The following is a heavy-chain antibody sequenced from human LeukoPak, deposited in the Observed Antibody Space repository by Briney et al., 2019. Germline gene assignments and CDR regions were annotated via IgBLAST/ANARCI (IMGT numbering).Heavy chain of an antibody. CDR1: GYTFTSYD. CDR2: MNPNSGNT. D-gene: IGHD2-2*01. J-gene: IGHJ5*02. Sequence: ASVKVSCKASGYTFTSYDINWVRQATGQGLGWMGWMNPNSGNTGYAQKFQGRVTMTRNTSISTAYMELSSLRSEDTAVYYCATSPVGSRVWFDPWGQGTLVTVSS. CDR3: ATSPVGSRVWFDP. V-gene: IGHV1-8*01.